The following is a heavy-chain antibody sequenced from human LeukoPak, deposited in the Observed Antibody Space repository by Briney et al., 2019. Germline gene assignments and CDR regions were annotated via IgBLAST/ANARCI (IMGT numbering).Heavy chain of an antibody. J-gene: IGHJ4*02. CDR1: GGSFSNYY. Sequence: PSETLSLTCGVYGGSFSNYYWSCIRQSPGKGLEWIGEINHSGSTNYNPSLKSRVTMSVDTSKNQFSLKLSSVTAADTAAYYCHLVRRGGYFDYWGLGTLVTVSS. CDR3: HLVRRGGYFDY. D-gene: IGHD3-10*01. V-gene: IGHV4-34*01. CDR2: INHSGST.